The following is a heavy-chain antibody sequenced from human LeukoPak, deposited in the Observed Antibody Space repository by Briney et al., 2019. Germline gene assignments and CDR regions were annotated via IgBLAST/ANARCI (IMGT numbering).Heavy chain of an antibody. J-gene: IGHJ4*02. Sequence: GGSLRLSCAASGFTFITYSMKWVRQAPGKGLEWLLCISGSSNDISDAETGKCRFTIARDNAKNQVYLQMNSPRAEDTAVYYCARHERPHYWGQGTLVTVSS. CDR3: ARHERPHY. CDR2: ISGSSNDI. V-gene: IGHV3-21*05. CDR1: GFTFITYS.